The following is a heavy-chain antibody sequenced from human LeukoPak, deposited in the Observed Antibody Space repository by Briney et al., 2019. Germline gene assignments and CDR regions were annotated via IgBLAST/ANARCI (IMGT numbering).Heavy chain of an antibody. J-gene: IGHJ4*02. CDR3: ARGLLWFGESKPYYFDY. V-gene: IGHV4-34*01. CDR2: INHSGST. CDR1: GFTFSDYY. Sequence: GSLRLSCAASGFTFSDYYMSWIRQAPGKGLEWIGEINHSGSTNYNPSLKSRVTISVDTSKNQFSLKLSSVTAADTAVYYCARGLLWFGESKPYYFDYWGQGTLVTVSS. D-gene: IGHD3-10*01.